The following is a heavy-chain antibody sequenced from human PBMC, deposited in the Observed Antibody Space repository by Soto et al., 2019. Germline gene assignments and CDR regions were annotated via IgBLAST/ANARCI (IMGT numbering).Heavy chain of an antibody. V-gene: IGHV1-3*01. J-gene: IGHJ5*02. Sequence: ASVKVSCKASGYTFTRYTMNWVRQAPGQRLEWMGWINPDNGSTKSSQKFQDRVIITRDTSASTAYMDLSSLRSEDTAVYYCARGIATGQLDTWGQGTLVTVSS. D-gene: IGHD2-15*01. CDR3: ARGIATGQLDT. CDR2: INPDNGST. CDR1: GYTFTRYT.